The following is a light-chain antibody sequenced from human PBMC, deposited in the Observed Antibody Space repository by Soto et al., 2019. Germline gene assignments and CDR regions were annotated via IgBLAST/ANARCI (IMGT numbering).Light chain of an antibody. CDR2: GAS. CDR1: QSVSSN. J-gene: IGKJ4*01. CDR3: QQYDNWPLT. Sequence: DIVMTQSPATLPVSRGERATRSCRASQSVSSNLAWYQQKPGQAPRFLIYGASTRATGIPARFSGSASGTEFTLTISSLQSEDFAVYYCQQYDNWPLTFGGGTKVDI. V-gene: IGKV3-15*01.